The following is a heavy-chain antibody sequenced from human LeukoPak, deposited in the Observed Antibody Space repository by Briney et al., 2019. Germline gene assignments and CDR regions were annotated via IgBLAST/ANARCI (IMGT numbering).Heavy chain of an antibody. CDR3: AGAHCGGDCYSGRAFDM. CDR1: GGSITSGNW. V-gene: IGHV4-4*02. CDR2: IYHSGST. Sequence: PSETLSLTCAVSGGSITSGNWWSWVRQPPGKGLEWIGEIYHSGSTNYKPSLKSRVTISVGKSKNQFSLKLCSVTAADTAVYYCAGAHCGGDCYSGRAFDMWGQGTMVTVSS. D-gene: IGHD2-21*02. J-gene: IGHJ3*02.